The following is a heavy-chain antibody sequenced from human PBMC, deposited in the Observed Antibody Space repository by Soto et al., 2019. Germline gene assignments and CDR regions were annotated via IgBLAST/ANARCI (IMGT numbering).Heavy chain of an antibody. D-gene: IGHD3-22*01. V-gene: IGHV1-69*13. CDR1: GGTFSSYA. CDR2: IIPIFGTA. J-gene: IGHJ3*02. CDR3: ASSPYSSGWPPDAFDI. Sequence: GASVKVSCKASGGTFSSYAISWVRQAPGQGPEWMGGIIPIFGTANYAQKFQGRVTITADESTSTAYMELSSLRSEDTAVYYCASSPYSSGWPPDAFDIWGQGTMVTVSS.